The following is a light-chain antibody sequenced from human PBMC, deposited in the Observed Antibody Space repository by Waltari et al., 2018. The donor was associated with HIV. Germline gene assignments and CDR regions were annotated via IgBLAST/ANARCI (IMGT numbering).Light chain of an antibody. Sequence: QSVLTQPPSASGTPGPRVTISCSGSSPNIRINSVPWYQQLPGAAPTLLIYTNNQRPSGVPDRFSGSKSGTSASLAISGLQSEDEADYYCAAWDDSLNGFVFGAGTKVTVL. CDR1: SPNIRINS. V-gene: IGLV1-44*01. J-gene: IGLJ1*01. CDR2: TNN. CDR3: AAWDDSLNGFV.